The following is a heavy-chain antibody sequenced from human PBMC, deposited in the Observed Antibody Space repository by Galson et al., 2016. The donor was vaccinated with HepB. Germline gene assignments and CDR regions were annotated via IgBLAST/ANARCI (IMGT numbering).Heavy chain of an antibody. CDR1: GDSISSGGYS. D-gene: IGHD2-15*01. V-gene: IGHV4-30-2*01. CDR3: ARGGRRSSFDP. CDR2: IFHSGTT. J-gene: IGHJ5*02. Sequence: TLSLTCAVSGDSISSGGYSWTWIRQPPGRGLEWIGYIFHSGTTHYNPSLKSRVTMSVDRSKNHFSLKLTSVTAADTAVYYFARGGRRSSFDPWGQGTLVTVSS.